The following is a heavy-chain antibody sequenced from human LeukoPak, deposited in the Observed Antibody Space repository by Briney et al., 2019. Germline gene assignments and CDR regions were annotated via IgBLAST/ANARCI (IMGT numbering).Heavy chain of an antibody. D-gene: IGHD5-12*01. V-gene: IGHV1-69*13. CDR2: IIPIFGTA. Sequence: ASVKVSCKASGGTFSSYAISWVRQAPGQGLEWMGGIIPIFGTANYAQKFQGRVTITADESTSTAYMELSSLRSEDTAVYYCASQKVRRGYSGYYFDYWGQGTLVTVSS. CDR3: ASQKVRRGYSGYYFDY. CDR1: GGTFSSYA. J-gene: IGHJ4*02.